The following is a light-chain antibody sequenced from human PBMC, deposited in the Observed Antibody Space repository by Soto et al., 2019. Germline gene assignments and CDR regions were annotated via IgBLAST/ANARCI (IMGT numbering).Light chain of an antibody. J-gene: IGKJ4*01. CDR2: AAS. V-gene: IGKV1-9*01. CDR3: QQLNSSPLT. CDR1: QGISSY. Sequence: IQLTQSPSSLSASVGDRVTITCRASQGISSYLVWYQQKAGKAPKLLIYAASTLQSGVPSRFSGSGSGTDFTLTISSLQPEDFATYYCQQLNSSPLTFGGGTKVDIK.